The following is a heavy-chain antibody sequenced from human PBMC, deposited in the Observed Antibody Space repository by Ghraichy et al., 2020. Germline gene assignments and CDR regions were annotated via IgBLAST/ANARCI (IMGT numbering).Heavy chain of an antibody. D-gene: IGHD6-13*01. CDR2: IKQDGDEK. V-gene: IGHV3-7*01. CDR1: GFTFSSYW. J-gene: IGHJ3*02. Sequence: GGSLRLSCAASGFTFSSYWMSWFRQAPGKRLEWVANIKQDGDEKHYVENVKGRFTISRDNAKNSLFLQMHSLSTEDTAVYYCAREQLIPEVKDDGFDIWGQGTKVTVSS. CDR3: AREQLIPEVKDDGFDI.